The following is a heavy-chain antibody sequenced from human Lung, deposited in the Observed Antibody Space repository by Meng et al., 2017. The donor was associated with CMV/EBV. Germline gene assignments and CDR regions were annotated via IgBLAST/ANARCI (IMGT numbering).Heavy chain of an antibody. CDR1: GLTFDDHA. CDR3: AKASNAGYKIFGDAFDK. J-gene: IGHJ3*02. CDR2: ISWNSGNI. D-gene: IGHD3-3*01. V-gene: IGHV3-9*03. Sequence: SCAASGLTFDDHAMHWVRQAPGKGLEWVSGISWNSGNIGYADSVKGRFTISRDNGRNYLYLQINGIRAEDMAMYYCAKASNAGYKIFGDAFDKWXQGXMVTVSS.